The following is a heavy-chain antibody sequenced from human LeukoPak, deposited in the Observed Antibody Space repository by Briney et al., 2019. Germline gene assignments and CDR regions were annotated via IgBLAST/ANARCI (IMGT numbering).Heavy chain of an antibody. J-gene: IGHJ4*02. CDR3: AKDLPEYSFGRMFDY. V-gene: IGHV3-21*01. CDR2: ISSSSSYI. D-gene: IGHD5-18*01. Sequence: GGSLRLSCAASGFTFSSYSMTWVRQAPGKGLEWVSSISSSSSYIYYADSVKGRFTISRDNAKNSLYLQMNSLRAEDTAVYYCAKDLPEYSFGRMFDYWGQGTLVTVSS. CDR1: GFTFSSYS.